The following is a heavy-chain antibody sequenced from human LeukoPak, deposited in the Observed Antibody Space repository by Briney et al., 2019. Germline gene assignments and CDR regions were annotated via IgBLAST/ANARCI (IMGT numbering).Heavy chain of an antibody. Sequence: GGSLRLSCVASGFTLSRHWMSWVRQAPGSGLEWVSAISGSGGSTYYADSVKGRFTISRDNSKNTLYLQMNSLRAEDTAVYYCAKRPYGRYYGMDVWGQGTTVTVSS. J-gene: IGHJ6*02. CDR3: AKRPYGRYYGMDV. V-gene: IGHV3-23*01. CDR2: ISGSGGST. D-gene: IGHD4-17*01. CDR1: GFTLSRHW.